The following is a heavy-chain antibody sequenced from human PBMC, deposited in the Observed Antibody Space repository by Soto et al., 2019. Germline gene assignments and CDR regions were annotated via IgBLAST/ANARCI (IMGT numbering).Heavy chain of an antibody. D-gene: IGHD5-18*01. CDR2: IWYDGSNK. CDR3: WARGCSSGPDYYYYYGMDV. CDR1: GFTFSSYG. Sequence: GGSLRLSCAASGFTFSSYGMHWVRQAPGKGLEWVAVIWYDGSNKYYADSVKGRFTISRDNSKNTLYLQMNSLRAEDTAVYYCWARGCSSGPDYYYYYGMDVWGQGTTVTVSS. J-gene: IGHJ6*02. V-gene: IGHV3-33*01.